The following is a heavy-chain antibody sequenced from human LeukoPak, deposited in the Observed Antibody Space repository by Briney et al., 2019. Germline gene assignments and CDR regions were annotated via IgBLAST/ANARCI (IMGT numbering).Heavy chain of an antibody. D-gene: IGHD3-10*01. CDR3: ARLTSGHFGD. Sequence: NPSETLSLTCTVSGGSISRSSYYWGWIRQPPGNGLEWIATIYYSGSTYYNPSLKSRVTISADTSKNQFSLKLSSVTAADTAVYYCARLTSGHFGDWGQGTLVTVAS. V-gene: IGHV4-39*01. CDR1: GGSISRSSYY. CDR2: IYYSGST. J-gene: IGHJ4*02.